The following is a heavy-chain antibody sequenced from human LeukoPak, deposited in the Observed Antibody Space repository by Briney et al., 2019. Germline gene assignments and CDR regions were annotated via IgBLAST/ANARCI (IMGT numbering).Heavy chain of an antibody. J-gene: IGHJ4*02. D-gene: IGHD3-22*01. Sequence: ASVKVSCKASGYTFTGYYIHWMRQAPGQGLEWMGWINPNSGGTNYAQKFQGRVTMTRDTSISTAYMELSRLRSDDTAVYYCARVNYYDSSGYQYWGQGTLVTVSS. CDR3: ARVNYYDSSGYQY. CDR1: GYTFTGYY. V-gene: IGHV1-2*02. CDR2: INPNSGGT.